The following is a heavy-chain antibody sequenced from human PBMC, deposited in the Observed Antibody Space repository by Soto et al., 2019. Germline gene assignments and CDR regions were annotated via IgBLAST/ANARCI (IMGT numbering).Heavy chain of an antibody. CDR2: RYYSEST. Sequence: SETLSLTCTVSGGSITTGGYYWSWIRQLPGKGLEWIGHRYYSESTYYNPSLKSRVSISLDTSKNQFSLKLSFVTAADTAMYYCARTKCSGGSCYLWSLDYWGQGTPVTVSS. CDR3: ARTKCSGGSCYLWSLDY. CDR1: GGSITTGGYY. J-gene: IGHJ4*02. V-gene: IGHV4-31*03. D-gene: IGHD2-15*01.